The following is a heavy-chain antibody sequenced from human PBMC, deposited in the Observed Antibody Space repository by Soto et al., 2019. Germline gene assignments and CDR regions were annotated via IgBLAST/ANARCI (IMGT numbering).Heavy chain of an antibody. CDR1: GFTFSSYG. J-gene: IGHJ6*02. Sequence: GGALRLSCAASGFTFSSYGMHWVRQAPGKGLEWVAVISYDGSNKYYADSVKGRFTISRDNSKNTLYLQMSSLRAEDTAVYYCAKDHYPVVVVAATQSGYGMDVWGQGTTVTVSS. CDR3: AKDHYPVVVVAATQSGYGMDV. D-gene: IGHD2-15*01. V-gene: IGHV3-30*18. CDR2: ISYDGSNK.